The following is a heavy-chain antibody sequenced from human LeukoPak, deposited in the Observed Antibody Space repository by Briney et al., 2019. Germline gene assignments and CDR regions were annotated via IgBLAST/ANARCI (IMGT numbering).Heavy chain of an antibody. CDR3: AKRISWYGTVDY. J-gene: IGHJ4*02. V-gene: IGHV3-23*01. CDR1: EFTFSTHA. Sequence: GGSLRLSCAASEFTFSTHAMTWVRQAPGKGLEWVSAISSGGGDTYYADSVKGRFTISRDNSKNILYLQMDSLRAEDTAVYYCAKRISWYGTVDYWGQGTLVTVSS. D-gene: IGHD6-13*01. CDR2: ISSGGGDT.